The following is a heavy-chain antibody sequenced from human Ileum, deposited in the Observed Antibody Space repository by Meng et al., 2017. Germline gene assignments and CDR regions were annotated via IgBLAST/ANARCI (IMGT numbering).Heavy chain of an antibody. CDR1: GYTFTAYY. CDR2: IKPNSGDT. J-gene: IGHJ4*02. D-gene: IGHD5-12*01. V-gene: IGHV1-2*02. Sequence: ASVKVSCKASGYTFTAYYIHWVRQAPGQGLEWMGWIKPNSGDTKYAQKFQGRVTMTRDTSINTAYMDLSSLGSDDTAVYYCSRSWIEEWSPNFDFWGPGTLVTVSS. CDR3: SRSWIEEWSPNFDF.